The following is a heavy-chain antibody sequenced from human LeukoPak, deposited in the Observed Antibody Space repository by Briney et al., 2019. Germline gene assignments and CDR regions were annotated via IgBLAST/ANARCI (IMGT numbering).Heavy chain of an antibody. CDR1: GGSISSYY. CDR2: IYYSGYT. CDR3: ARTTMVRGTYYMDV. D-gene: IGHD3-10*01. J-gene: IGHJ6*03. Sequence: SETLSLTCTVSGGSISSYYWSWIRQPPGKGLEWIGYIYYSGYTNYNPSLKSRVTISVDTSKNQFSLKMRSVTAADTAVYYCARTTMVRGTYYMDVWGKGATVTISS. V-gene: IGHV4-59*12.